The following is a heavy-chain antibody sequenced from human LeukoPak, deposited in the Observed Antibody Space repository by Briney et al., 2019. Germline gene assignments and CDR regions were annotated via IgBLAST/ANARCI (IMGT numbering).Heavy chain of an antibody. CDR3: ARDLGITMIVVASTPEGMDV. D-gene: IGHD3-22*01. CDR2: INTDGRST. J-gene: IGHJ6*02. V-gene: IGHV3-74*01. Sequence: GGSLRLSCAASGFTFSRYWMHWVRQAPGKGLVWVSGINTDGRSTSYADSVKGRFTISRDNAKNTLYLQMSSLRAEDTAVYYCARDLGITMIVVASTPEGMDVWGQGTTVTVSS. CDR1: GFTFSRYW.